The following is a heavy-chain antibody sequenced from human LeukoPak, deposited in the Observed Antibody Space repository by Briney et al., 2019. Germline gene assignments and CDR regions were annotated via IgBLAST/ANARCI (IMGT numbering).Heavy chain of an antibody. J-gene: IGHJ4*02. CDR2: IHRDGRT. CDR3: GKTDIYFNPIDY. CDR1: GVSISSSEW. V-gene: IGHV4-4*02. Sequence: PSETLSLTCAVSGVSISSSEWWIWVRPPPGQGLEWIGDIHRDGRTRYNPSRKSRVTMSMDYSKNQFSLSVTSVTAADTAIYYCGKTDIYFNPIDYWGPGSLVTVSS. D-gene: IGHD3-9*01.